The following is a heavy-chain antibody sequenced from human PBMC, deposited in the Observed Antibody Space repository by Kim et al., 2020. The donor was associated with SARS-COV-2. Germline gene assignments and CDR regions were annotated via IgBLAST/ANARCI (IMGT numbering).Heavy chain of an antibody. CDR2: IYYTGST. V-gene: IGHV4-30-4*01. CDR3: ARENWNYGPSFYFDY. J-gene: IGHJ4*02. Sequence: SETLSLTCIVSGGSFSSGDYYWSWIRQPPGKGLEWIAYIYYTGSTYYNPSLKSRVTISVDTSKNQFSLKLSSVTAADTAVYYCARENWNYGPSFYFDYWGLGTLVTVST. D-gene: IGHD1-7*01. CDR1: GGSFSSGDYY.